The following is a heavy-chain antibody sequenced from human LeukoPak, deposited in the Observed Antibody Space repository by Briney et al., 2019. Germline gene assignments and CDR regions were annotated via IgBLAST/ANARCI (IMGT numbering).Heavy chain of an antibody. CDR2: INHSGST. CDR3: ARGRSYDILTGYYPPFGY. J-gene: IGHJ4*02. D-gene: IGHD3-9*01. Sequence: SETLSLTCAVYGGSFSGYYWSWIRQPPGKGLEWIGEINHSGSTNYNPSLKSRVTISVDTSKNQFSLKLSSVTAADTAVYYCARGRSYDILTGYYPPFGYWGQGTLVTVSS. CDR1: GGSFSGYY. V-gene: IGHV4-34*01.